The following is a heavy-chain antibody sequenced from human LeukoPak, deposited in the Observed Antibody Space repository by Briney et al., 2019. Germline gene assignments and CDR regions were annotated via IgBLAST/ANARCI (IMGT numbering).Heavy chain of an antibody. J-gene: IGHJ4*02. D-gene: IGHD5-12*01. CDR1: GYSFASCW. CDR2: IYPGDSDT. CDR3: ASSIVANNFDY. V-gene: IGHV5-51*01. Sequence: GESLKISCQGSGYSFASCWIGWVRQMPGKGLEWMGIIYPGDSDTRYSPSFQGQVTISADKSISTAYLQWSSLKASDTAMYYCASSIVANNFDYWGQGTLVTVSS.